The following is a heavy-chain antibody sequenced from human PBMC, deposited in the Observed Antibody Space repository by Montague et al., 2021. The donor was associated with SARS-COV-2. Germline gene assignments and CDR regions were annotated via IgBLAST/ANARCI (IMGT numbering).Heavy chain of an antibody. J-gene: IGHJ6*02. CDR3: ARVRYYGSGTSLGMDV. Sequence: SETLSLTCAVYGGSFSGYYWSWLRQHTAEGLEWMGEINHRGSTNYNPSLKSRVTISVDTSKNQFSLKLSSVTAADTAVYYCARVRYYGSGTSLGMDVWGQGTTVTVSS. CDR2: INHRGST. D-gene: IGHD3-10*01. CDR1: GGSFSGYY. V-gene: IGHV4-34*01.